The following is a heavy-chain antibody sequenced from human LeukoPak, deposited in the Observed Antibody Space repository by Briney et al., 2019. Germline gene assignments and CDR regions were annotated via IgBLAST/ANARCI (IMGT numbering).Heavy chain of an antibody. J-gene: IGHJ4*02. D-gene: IGHD3-10*01. CDR2: INPNNGDT. V-gene: IGHV1-2*02. Sequence: ASVKVSCKASGYTFSDYYFHWVRQAPGQGLEWMGWINPNNGDTKYAQKFQGRVTMTRDTSITTVYMQLSRLTSDDTALYYCARELGASGSILLGWGQGTLVTVSS. CDR3: ARELGASGSILLG. CDR1: GYTFSDYY.